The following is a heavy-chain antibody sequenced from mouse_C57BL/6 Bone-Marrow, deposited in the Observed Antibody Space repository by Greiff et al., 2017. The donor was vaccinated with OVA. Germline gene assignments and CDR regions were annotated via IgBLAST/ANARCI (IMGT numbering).Heavy chain of an antibody. Sequence: EVKVVESGEGLVKPGGSLKLSCAASGFTFSSYAMSWVRQTPEKRLEWVAYISSGGDYIYYADTVKGRFTISRDNARNTLYLQMSSLKSEDTAMYYCTRDGYDYGGYAMDYWGQGTSVTVSS. CDR2: ISSGGDYI. CDR1: GFTFSSYA. D-gene: IGHD2-4*01. CDR3: TRDGYDYGGYAMDY. V-gene: IGHV5-9-1*02. J-gene: IGHJ4*01.